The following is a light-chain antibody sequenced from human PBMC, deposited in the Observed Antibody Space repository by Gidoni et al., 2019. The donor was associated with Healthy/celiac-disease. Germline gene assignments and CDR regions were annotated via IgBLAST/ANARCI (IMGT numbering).Light chain of an antibody. CDR2: AAS. J-gene: IGKJ1*01. Sequence: AIQMAQPPSSLSASVGDRVTITCRASQGIRNDLGWYQQNPGKAPKLLIYAASSLQSWVPSRFSGSGSGTDFTLTISSLQPEDFAAYYCLQDYNYPLTFGQGTKVEIK. V-gene: IGKV1-6*01. CDR3: LQDYNYPLT. CDR1: QGIRND.